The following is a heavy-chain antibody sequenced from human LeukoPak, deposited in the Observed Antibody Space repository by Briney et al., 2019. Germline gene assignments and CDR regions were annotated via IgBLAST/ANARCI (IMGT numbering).Heavy chain of an antibody. V-gene: IGHV4-38-2*02. CDR3: ARVSSYYDSSGYVGY. CDR2: VYHSGST. Sequence: SETLSLTCTVSGYSISSGYYWGWIRQPPGKGLEWIGSVYHSGSTYYNPSLKSRVTISVDTSKNQFSLKLSSVTAADTVVYYCARVSSYYDSSGYVGYWGQGTLVTVSS. J-gene: IGHJ4*02. D-gene: IGHD3-22*01. CDR1: GYSISSGYY.